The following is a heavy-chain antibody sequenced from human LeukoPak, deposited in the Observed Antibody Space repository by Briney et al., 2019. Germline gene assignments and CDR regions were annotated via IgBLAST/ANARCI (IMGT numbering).Heavy chain of an antibody. J-gene: IGHJ3*02. CDR2: IRDDGKDI. CDR3: AREGRYDTSGLSAFDI. Sequence: PGGSLRLSCAASGCTFSSYGMHWVRQAPGKGLEWVAFIRDDGKDIYYVDSVKGRFAISRDNSKNTMYLQMNSLRVEDTAVHYCAREGRYDTSGLSAFDIWGQGTMVTVYS. D-gene: IGHD3-22*01. CDR1: GCTFSSYG. V-gene: IGHV3-30*02.